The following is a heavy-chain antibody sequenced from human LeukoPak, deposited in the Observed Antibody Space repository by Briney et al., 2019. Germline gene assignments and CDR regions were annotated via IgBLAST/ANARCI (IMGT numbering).Heavy chain of an antibody. J-gene: IGHJ6*03. D-gene: IGHD1-26*01. V-gene: IGHV3-23*01. CDR2: ITGGGT. Sequence: PGGSLRLSCAASGFTISTYAMSWVRQAPGKGLEWVSTITGGGTYYADSVRGRFTISRDNSKNTLFLQMNSLRAEDTAVYSCAKDLSGRSYSYYYMDVWDRGTTVTVSS. CDR1: GFTISTYA. CDR3: AKDLSGRSYSYYYMDV.